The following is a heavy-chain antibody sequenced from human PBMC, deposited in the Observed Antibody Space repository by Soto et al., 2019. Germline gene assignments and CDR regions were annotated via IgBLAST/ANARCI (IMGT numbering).Heavy chain of an antibody. J-gene: IGHJ4*02. CDR1: GFTFSGYA. CDR3: AQGTSSGRTIYFDS. V-gene: IGHV3-23*01. D-gene: IGHD3-22*01. CDR2: IGGSGGTT. Sequence: EVQLSESGGGLVQPGGSLRLSCAASGFTFSGYAMSWVRQAPGKGLEWVSSIGGSGGTTYYADSVKGRFTISRDNSKNTLYLQMNSMRAEDTAIYFCAQGTSSGRTIYFDSWGQGTLVTVSS.